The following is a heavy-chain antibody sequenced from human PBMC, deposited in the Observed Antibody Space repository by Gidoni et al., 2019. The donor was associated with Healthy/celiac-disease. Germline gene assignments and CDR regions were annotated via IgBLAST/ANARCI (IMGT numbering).Heavy chain of an antibody. CDR2: IYTSGST. V-gene: IGHV4-61*02. CDR3: ARLIIGASGYYYHYFDY. Sequence: QVQLQESGPGLVKPSQTLSLTCTVPGGSISSGTYYWSWIRQPAGKGLEWIGRIYTSGSTNYNPSLKSRVTISVDTSKNQFSLKLSSVTAADTAVYYCARLIIGASGYYYHYFDYWGQGTLVTVSS. D-gene: IGHD3-22*01. CDR1: GGSISSGTYY. J-gene: IGHJ4*02.